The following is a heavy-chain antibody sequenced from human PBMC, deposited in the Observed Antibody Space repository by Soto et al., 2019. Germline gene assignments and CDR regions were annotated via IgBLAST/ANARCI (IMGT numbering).Heavy chain of an antibody. Sequence: QVQLQESGPGLVKPSQTLSLTCTVSGGSISSGDYYWSWIRQPPGKGLEWIGYIYYSGSTYYNPSLKSRVTISVDTSKNQFSLKLSSVTAADTAVYYCARGSKWDCSGGSCAWFDSWGQGTLVTVSS. V-gene: IGHV4-30-4*01. CDR3: ARGSKWDCSGGSCAWFDS. J-gene: IGHJ5*01. CDR2: IYYSGST. CDR1: GGSISSGDYY. D-gene: IGHD2-15*01.